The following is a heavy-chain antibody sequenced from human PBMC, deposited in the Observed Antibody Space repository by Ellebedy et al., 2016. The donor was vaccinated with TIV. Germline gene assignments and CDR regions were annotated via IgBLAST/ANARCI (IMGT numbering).Heavy chain of an antibody. Sequence: ASVKVSCKASGYPFSSFGINWVRLAPGQGLEWMGSISYHGETNYLQKLQGRISMTTDTSTRTAYMELRNLRSDEAALYYCARDRIAVADNWFDPWGQGTLVTVSS. CDR3: ARDRIAVADNWFDP. V-gene: IGHV1-18*01. CDR1: GYPFSSFG. J-gene: IGHJ5*02. D-gene: IGHD6-19*01. CDR2: SISYHGET.